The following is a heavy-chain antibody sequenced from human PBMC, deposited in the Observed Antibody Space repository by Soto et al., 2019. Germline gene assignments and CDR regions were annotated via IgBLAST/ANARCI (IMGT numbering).Heavy chain of an antibody. V-gene: IGHV1-18*01. D-gene: IGHD6-13*01. J-gene: IGHJ6*02. CDR3: ARDLSSSSWYPDYYYGMDV. CDR2: ISAYNGNT. CDR1: GYTFTSYG. Sequence: ASVNVSCKASGYTFTSYGISWVRQAPGQGLEWMGWISAYNGNTNYAQKLQGRVTMTTDTSTSTAYMELRSLRSDDTAVYYCARDLSSSSWYPDYYYGMDVWGQGTTVTVSS.